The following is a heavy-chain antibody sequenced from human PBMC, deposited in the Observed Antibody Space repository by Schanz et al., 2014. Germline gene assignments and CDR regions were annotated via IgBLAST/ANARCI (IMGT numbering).Heavy chain of an antibody. D-gene: IGHD6-13*01. CDR1: GGTFSSYT. J-gene: IGHJ6*02. CDR2: IIPVLAIA. CDR3: ARDGVDAAAGGNY. Sequence: QVQLVQSGAEVKKPGSSVKVSCTASGGTFSSYTISWIRQAPGQGLEWMGSIIPVLAIADYAQKFQGRVTITADKSTSTASMELSSLRSEDTAVYYCARDGVDAAAGGNYWGQGTTVTVSS. V-gene: IGHV1-69*08.